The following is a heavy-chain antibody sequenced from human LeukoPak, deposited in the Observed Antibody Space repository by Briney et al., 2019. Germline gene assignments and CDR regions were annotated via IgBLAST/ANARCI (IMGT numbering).Heavy chain of an antibody. CDR1: GGSISSGDYY. V-gene: IGHV4-30-4*08. Sequence: SETLSLTCTVSGGSISSGDYYWSWIRQPPGKGLEWIGYIYCSGSTYYNPSLKSRVTISVDTSKNQFSLKLSSVTAADTAVYYCARETRTYCGGDCYWYWGQGTLVTVSS. D-gene: IGHD2-21*01. CDR2: IYCSGST. CDR3: ARETRTYCGGDCYWY. J-gene: IGHJ4*02.